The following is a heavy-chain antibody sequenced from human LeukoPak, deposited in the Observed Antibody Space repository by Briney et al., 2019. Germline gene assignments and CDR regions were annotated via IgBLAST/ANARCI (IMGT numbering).Heavy chain of an antibody. CDR1: GFTLRNYL. V-gene: IGHV3-74*01. J-gene: IGHJ4*01. D-gene: IGHD6-6*01. CDR2: ISGDGSVT. CDR3: ARYSSSSGGASYYLDY. Sequence: GGSLRLSCAASGFTLRNYLMHCVPQVPGRRLVWGSRISGDGSVTNYADAVKGRFTISRDNAKHTLFLQINSMRAEDTAVYYCARYSSSSGGASYYLDYWGHGTLVTVSS.